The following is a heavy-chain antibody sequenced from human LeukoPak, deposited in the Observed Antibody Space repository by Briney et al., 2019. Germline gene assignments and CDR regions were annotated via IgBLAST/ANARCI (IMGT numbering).Heavy chain of an antibody. D-gene: IGHD2-8*02. V-gene: IGHV1-2*02. CDR1: GYTFTGYY. J-gene: IGHJ4*02. CDR3: ARDYHGTGSLDY. CDR2: ISPNSGDT. Sequence: ASVKVSCKASGYTFTGYYIHWVRRAPGQGLEWMGRISPNSGDTIFAQKFQGRVTMTRDTSISTVYMDLRRLHSDDTAVYYCARDYHGTGSLDYWGQGTLVTVSS.